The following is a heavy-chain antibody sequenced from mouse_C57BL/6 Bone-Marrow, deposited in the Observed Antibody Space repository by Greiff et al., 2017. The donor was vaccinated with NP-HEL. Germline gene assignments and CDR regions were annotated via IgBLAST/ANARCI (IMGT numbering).Heavy chain of an antibody. CDR3: ARSTGRAVMDY. CDR2: INPGSGGT. Sequence: VKLMESGAELVRPGTSVKVSCKASGYAFTNYLIEWVKQRPGQGLEWIGVINPGSGGTNYNEKFKGKATLTADKSSSTAYMQLSSLTSEDSAVYFCARSTGRAVMDYWGQGTSVTVSS. D-gene: IGHD3-3*01. CDR1: GYAFTNYL. V-gene: IGHV1-54*01. J-gene: IGHJ4*01.